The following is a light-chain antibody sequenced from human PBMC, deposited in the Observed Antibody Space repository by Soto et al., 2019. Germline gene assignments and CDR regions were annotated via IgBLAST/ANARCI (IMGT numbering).Light chain of an antibody. CDR1: QSVSSSF. Sequence: EIVLTQSTATLSLSPGERATLSCRASQSVSSSFLAWYQQKPGQAPRLLMYDAYNRATGIPPRFSGSGSGTDYTLTISSLESEDFAVYYCQQRSSWQITFGQGTRLEI. J-gene: IGKJ5*01. V-gene: IGKV3-11*01. CDR3: QQRSSWQIT. CDR2: DAY.